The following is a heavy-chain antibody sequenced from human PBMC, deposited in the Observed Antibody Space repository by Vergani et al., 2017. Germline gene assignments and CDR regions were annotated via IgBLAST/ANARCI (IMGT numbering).Heavy chain of an antibody. J-gene: IGHJ4*02. CDR1: GGSISSGSYY. CDR2: IYTSGST. Sequence: QVQLQESGPGLVKPSQTLSLTCTVSGGSISSGSYYWSWLRQPAGKGLEWIGRIYTSGSTNYNPSLKSRVTISVDTSKNQFSLKLSSVTAADAAVYYCARGRINRRDGYNYYFDYWGQGTLVTVSS. V-gene: IGHV4-61*02. CDR3: ARGRINRRDGYNYYFDY. D-gene: IGHD5-24*01.